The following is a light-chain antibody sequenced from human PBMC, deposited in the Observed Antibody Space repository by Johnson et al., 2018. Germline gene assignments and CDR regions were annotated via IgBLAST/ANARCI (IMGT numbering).Light chain of an antibody. V-gene: IGLV1-51*02. CDR1: SSNIGNNY. CDR3: GTWDSSLSAGNV. J-gene: IGLJ1*01. CDR2: ENN. Sequence: QSVLTQPPSVSAAPGQKVTISCSGSSSNIGNNYVSWYQQLPGTAPKLLIYENNKRPSVIPDRFSGSKSGTSATLGINGFQTGAEADDYCGTWDSSLSAGNVFGTGTKVTVL.